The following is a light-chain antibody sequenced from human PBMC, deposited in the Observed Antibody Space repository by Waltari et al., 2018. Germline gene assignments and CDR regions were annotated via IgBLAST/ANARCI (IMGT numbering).Light chain of an antibody. CDR1: SGHSSYA. CDR2: VSSAGSH. Sequence: QVVLTQSPSASASLGASVKLTGTLSSGHSSYAIAWHQQQPEKGPRYLMKVSSAGSHQKGDGIPDRFSGSSSGTERYLTISSVQSEDEADYYCQTWDTGTHVVFGGGTKLTVL. CDR3: QTWDTGTHVV. V-gene: IGLV4-69*01. J-gene: IGLJ2*01.